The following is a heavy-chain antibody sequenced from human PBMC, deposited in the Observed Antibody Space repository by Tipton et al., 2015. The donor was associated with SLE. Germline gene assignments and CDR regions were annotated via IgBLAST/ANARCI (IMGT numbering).Heavy chain of an antibody. Sequence: SLRLSCAASGFTFSTYAMSWVRQAPGKGLEWVSAISGSGGSTHYADSVKGRFTISRDNSKSTLYLQMNSLRAEDTAVYYCAKDCCQPSGAVSRECCFCLGMGVWGRGPTVAVS. CDR2: ISGSGGST. CDR3: AKDCCQPSGAVSRECCFCLGMGV. V-gene: IGHV3-23*01. D-gene: IGHD3-16*01. CDR1: GFTFSTYA. J-gene: IGHJ6*02.